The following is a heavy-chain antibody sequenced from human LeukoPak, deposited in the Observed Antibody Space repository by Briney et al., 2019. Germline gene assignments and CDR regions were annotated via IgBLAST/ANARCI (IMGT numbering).Heavy chain of an antibody. J-gene: IGHJ4*02. CDR3: ARAHRPLYDFWSGYYFDY. D-gene: IGHD3-3*01. CDR1: GGTFSSYA. V-gene: IGHV1-69*13. Sequence: SVKVSCKASGGTFSSYAISWVRQAPGQGLEWMGGIIPIFGTANYAQKFQGRVTITADESTGTAYMELSSLRSEDTAVYYCARAHRPLYDFWSGYYFDYWGQGTLVTVSS. CDR2: IIPIFGTA.